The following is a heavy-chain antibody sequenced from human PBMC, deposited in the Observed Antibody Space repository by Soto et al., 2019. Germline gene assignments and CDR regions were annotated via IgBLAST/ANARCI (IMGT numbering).Heavy chain of an antibody. J-gene: IGHJ4*02. D-gene: IGHD3-9*01. CDR3: ARVSYDILTGSHYFDY. V-gene: IGHV1-18*01. Sequence: ASVKVSCKASGYTFTSSGISWVRQAPGQGLEWMGWISAYNGNTNYAQKLQGRVTMTTDTSTSTAYMELRSLRSDDTAVYYCARVSYDILTGSHYFDYWGQGTLVTVSS. CDR2: ISAYNGNT. CDR1: GYTFTSSG.